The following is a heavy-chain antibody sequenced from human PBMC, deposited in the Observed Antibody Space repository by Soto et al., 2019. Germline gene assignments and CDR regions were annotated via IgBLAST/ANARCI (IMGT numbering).Heavy chain of an antibody. Sequence: GGSLRLSCASSGFDVSSNYMTGVRQAPGKGLEWVSASYSGGNTYYADSVKGRFTSSRDNFQNTLYLQMNSLTAEGTAVYYCTRGYGAGSYFSDHWGQGTLVTVSS. CDR2: SYSGGNT. V-gene: IGHV3-53*01. CDR3: TRGYGAGSYFSDH. D-gene: IGHD3-10*01. CDR1: GFDVSSNY. J-gene: IGHJ5*02.